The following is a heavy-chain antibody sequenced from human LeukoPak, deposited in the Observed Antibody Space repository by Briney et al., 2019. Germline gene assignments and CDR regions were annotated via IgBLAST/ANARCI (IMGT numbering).Heavy chain of an antibody. Sequence: SETLSLTCAVYGGSLSGYYWSWIRQPPGKGLEWIGEINHSGSTNYNPSLKSRVTISVDTSKNQFSLKLSSVTAADTAVYYCARGPRPSRGRTPINYFDYWGQGTLVTVSS. J-gene: IGHJ4*02. CDR1: GGSLSGYY. CDR3: ARGPRPSRGRTPINYFDY. CDR2: INHSGST. V-gene: IGHV4-34*01. D-gene: IGHD1-1*01.